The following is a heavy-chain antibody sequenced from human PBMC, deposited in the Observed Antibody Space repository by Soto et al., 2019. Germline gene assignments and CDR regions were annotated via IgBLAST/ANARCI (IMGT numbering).Heavy chain of an antibody. CDR3: ARPRQDWAWYVDL. V-gene: IGHV4-39*01. Sequence: QLQLQESGPGLVKPSETLSLTCTVSGGSISSSSSYWGWIRQPPGKGLEWIGSVYYSGDTYYNPSLKSRLTISVDTSKHQFSLQLGSVTAADTAVYYCARPRQDWAWYVDLWGRGTLVTVSS. CDR2: VYYSGDT. D-gene: IGHD3-9*01. J-gene: IGHJ2*01. CDR1: GGSISSSSSY.